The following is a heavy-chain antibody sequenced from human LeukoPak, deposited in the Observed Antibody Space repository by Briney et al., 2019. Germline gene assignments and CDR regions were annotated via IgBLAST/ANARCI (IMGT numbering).Heavy chain of an antibody. V-gene: IGHV4-34*01. CDR2: INHSGST. J-gene: IGHJ4*02. D-gene: IGHD5-18*01. CDR1: GGSFSGYY. Sequence: PSETLSLTCAVYGGSFSGYYWSWIRQPPGKGLEWIGEINHSGSTNYNPSLKSRVTISVDTSKNQFSLKLSSVTAADTAVYYCARVDTAMVTGFTLDYFDYWGQGTLVTVSS. CDR3: ARVDTAMVTGFTLDYFDY.